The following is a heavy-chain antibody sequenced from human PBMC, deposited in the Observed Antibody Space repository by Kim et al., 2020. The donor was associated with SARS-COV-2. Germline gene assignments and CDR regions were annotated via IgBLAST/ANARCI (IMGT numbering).Heavy chain of an antibody. CDR2: IKQDGSEK. D-gene: IGHD2-21*01. J-gene: IGHJ4*02. CDR3: ASGIVTPTY. Sequence: GGSLRLSCAAFGFTFSHYGMSWVRQAPGKGLEWVANIKQDGSEKYYVDSVKGRFSISRDNAKNSLYLQMNSLRAEDTAVYFCASGIVTPTYWCQGTLVTVSS. V-gene: IGHV3-7*03. CDR1: GFTFSHYG.